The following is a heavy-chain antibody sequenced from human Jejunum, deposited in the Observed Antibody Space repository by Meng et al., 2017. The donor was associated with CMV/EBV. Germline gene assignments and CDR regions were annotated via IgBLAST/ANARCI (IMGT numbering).Heavy chain of an antibody. CDR3: ARDLWPHIVVVTAPSEF. CDR1: GYTFSSYG. J-gene: IGHJ4*02. Sequence: VQRVTSGAEGKRPGPSVQVPCKASGYTFSSYGFTWVRQAPGQGLEWLGWISTYNDNPKYAQKVQGRVTMTADTSTSTAYMELRSLTSDDTAVYYCARDLWPHIVVVTAPSEFWGQGTLVTVSS. D-gene: IGHD2-21*02. CDR2: ISTYNDNP. V-gene: IGHV1-18*01.